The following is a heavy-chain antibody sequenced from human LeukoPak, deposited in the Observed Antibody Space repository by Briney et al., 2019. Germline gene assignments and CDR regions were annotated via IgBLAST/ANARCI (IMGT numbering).Heavy chain of an antibody. D-gene: IGHD3-16*01. CDR3: ARGLYKYGCYYFDY. CDR1: GFTFSSYG. CDR2: MWYGGSNK. V-gene: IGHV3-33*01. Sequence: GRSLRLSCAAAGFTFSSYGMHWVRQAPGKGLEWVAVMWYGGSNKYYADSVKGRFTISRDNSKNTLYLQMNSLRAKDTAVYYCARGLYKYGCYYFDYWGQGTLVTVSS. J-gene: IGHJ4*02.